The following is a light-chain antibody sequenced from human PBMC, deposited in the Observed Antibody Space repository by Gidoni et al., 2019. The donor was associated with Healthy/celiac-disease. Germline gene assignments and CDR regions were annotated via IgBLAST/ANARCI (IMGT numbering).Light chain of an antibody. CDR1: QSVSSN. CDR3: QQYNNWPPIT. Sequence: EIVMTQSPATLSVSPGERATLSCRASQSVSSNLAWYQQKPGQAPRLLIYGAAPRATGIPARFRGSGSGTEFTLTISSLQSEDFAVYYCQQYNNWPPITFGQXTKVEIK. J-gene: IGKJ1*01. V-gene: IGKV3-15*01. CDR2: GAA.